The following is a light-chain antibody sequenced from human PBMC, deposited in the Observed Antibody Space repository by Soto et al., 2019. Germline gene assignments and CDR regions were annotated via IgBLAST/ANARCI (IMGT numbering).Light chain of an antibody. CDR2: GAS. CDR1: QSVSSNY. V-gene: IGKV3-20*01. CDR3: QQYGSAYPWT. Sequence: MVLTRSPETLSFSPGARATLSCRARQSVSSNYLAWYQQKPGQAPRLLIYGASSRATGIPDRFSGSGSGTDFTLTIRILEPQDFAVYYCQQYGSAYPWTFGQGTKVDI. J-gene: IGKJ1*01.